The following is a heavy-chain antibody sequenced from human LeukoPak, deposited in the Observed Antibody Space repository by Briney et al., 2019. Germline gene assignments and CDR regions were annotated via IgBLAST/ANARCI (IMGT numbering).Heavy chain of an antibody. V-gene: IGHV3-23*01. J-gene: IGHJ4*02. Sequence: SGGSLRLSCAASGFTFSSYEMNWVRQAPGKGLEWVSAISGSGGSTYYADSVKGRFTISRDNSKNTLYLQMNSLRAEDTAVYYCAKIYGSGSYYTFDYWGQGTPVTVSS. CDR2: ISGSGGST. D-gene: IGHD3-10*01. CDR1: GFTFSSYE. CDR3: AKIYGSGSYYTFDY.